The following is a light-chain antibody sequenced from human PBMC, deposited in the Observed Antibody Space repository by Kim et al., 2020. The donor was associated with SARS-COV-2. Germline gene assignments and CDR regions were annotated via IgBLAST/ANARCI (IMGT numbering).Light chain of an antibody. CDR1: SLGKSY. J-gene: IGLJ1*01. CDR2: GEN. Sequence: ALGKTVRITCQGDSLGKSYPNWYLQRPGQAPLLIIYGENRRPSGIPDRISGSRSGDTASLTITGAQAEDEGDYFCHARDRAGDQIFGSGTKVTVL. CDR3: HARDRAGDQI. V-gene: IGLV3-19*01.